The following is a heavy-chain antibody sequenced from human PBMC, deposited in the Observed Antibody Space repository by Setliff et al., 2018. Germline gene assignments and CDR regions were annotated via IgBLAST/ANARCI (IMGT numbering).Heavy chain of an antibody. Sequence: PSETLSLTCTVSGGSISSYYWSWIRQPPGKGLEWIGYIYYSGSTNYNPSLKSRVTISVDTSKNHFSLKVDSVTAADTALYYCARSPSSGSYWNPRPFYSDYWGQGTLVTVSS. J-gene: IGHJ4*02. D-gene: IGHD3-10*01. CDR1: GGSISSYY. CDR2: IYYSGST. V-gene: IGHV4-59*08. CDR3: ARSPSSGSYWNPRPFYSDY.